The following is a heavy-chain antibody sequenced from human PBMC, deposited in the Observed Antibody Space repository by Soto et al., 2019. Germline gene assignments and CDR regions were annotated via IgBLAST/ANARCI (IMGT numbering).Heavy chain of an antibody. J-gene: IGHJ4*02. D-gene: IGHD3-16*01. V-gene: IGHV3-7*03. CDR2: INPDGGVV. CDR3: ARYAFGSTSCYLFDN. Sequence: RGAMRLSCAASGFPFSPYWMSWVCMATGKGLEWVAIINPDGGVVDSVDAVKGRFAISIDNAKNSLHLRSGTLGALAMALYYCARYAFGSTSCYLFDNWGQGTPVTVS. CDR1: GFPFSPYW.